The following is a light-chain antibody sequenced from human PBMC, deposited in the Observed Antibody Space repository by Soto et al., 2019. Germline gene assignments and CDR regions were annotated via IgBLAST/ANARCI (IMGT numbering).Light chain of an antibody. CDR1: QDINSC. CDR2: DAS. CDR3: QQYNIYPLT. Sequence: DVQMTRSPASLSASVGDRVTITCRASQDINSCLVWYQQKPEKAPKSLIYDASSLQAGVSSRFSGTGSGTDFTLTISSLQPEDSGTYYCQQYNIYPLTFGGGTKVEIK. V-gene: IGKV1D-16*01. J-gene: IGKJ4*01.